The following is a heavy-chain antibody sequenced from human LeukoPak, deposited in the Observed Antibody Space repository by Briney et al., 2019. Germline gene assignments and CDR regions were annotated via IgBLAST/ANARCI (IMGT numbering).Heavy chain of an antibody. J-gene: IGHJ6*03. CDR3: ARSYAPATVTYYYMDV. CDR1: GGTFSSCA. D-gene: IGHD4-11*01. Sequence: SVKVSCKASGGTFSSCAISWVRQAPGQGLEWMGGIIPIFGTANYAQKFQGRVTITADESTSTAYMELSSLRSEDTAVYYCARSYAPATVTYYYMDVWGKGTTVTVSS. CDR2: IIPIFGTA. V-gene: IGHV1-69*13.